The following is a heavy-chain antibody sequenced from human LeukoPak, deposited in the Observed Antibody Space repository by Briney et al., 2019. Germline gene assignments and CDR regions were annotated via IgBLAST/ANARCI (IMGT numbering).Heavy chain of an antibody. CDR3: ARGVSRYSSGWYGPSWFDP. J-gene: IGHJ5*02. Sequence: SETLSLTCTVSGGSISSYYWSWIRQPPGKGLEWIGYIYYSGSTNYNPSLKSRVTISVDTSKNQFSLKLSSVTAADTAVYYCARGVSRYSSGWYGPSWFDPWGQGTLVTVSS. CDR1: GGSISSYY. CDR2: IYYSGST. D-gene: IGHD6-19*01. V-gene: IGHV4-59*12.